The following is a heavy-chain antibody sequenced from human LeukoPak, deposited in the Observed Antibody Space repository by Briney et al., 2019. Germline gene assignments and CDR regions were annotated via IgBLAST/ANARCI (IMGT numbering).Heavy chain of an antibody. CDR2: IYWDDDK. J-gene: IGHJ4*02. V-gene: IGHV2-5*02. CDR1: GFSLSTTGVG. Sequence: SGPTLVNPTQTLTLTCTFSGFSLSTTGVGVGWIRQPPGKALEWLVFIYWDDDKRYSPSLKTRLTITKDTSKNQVVLTMTNMDPVDSGTYYYAHRPNHYNNGWNTGFFDYWGQGALVTVSS. D-gene: IGHD1-14*01. CDR3: AHRPNHYNNGWNTGFFDY.